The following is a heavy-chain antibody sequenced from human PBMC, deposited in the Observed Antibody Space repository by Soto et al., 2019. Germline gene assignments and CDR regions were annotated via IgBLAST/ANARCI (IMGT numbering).Heavy chain of an antibody. CDR3: ASPNDYGDSFDY. Sequence: EVQLLESGGGLVQPGGSLRLSCAASGFTFSTYAMSWVRQAPGKGLEWVSAISGSGGSTYYADSVKGRFTISRDNSKNTLYLQMNSLRAEDTAVYYCASPNDYGDSFDYWGQGTLVTVSS. V-gene: IGHV3-23*01. J-gene: IGHJ4*02. D-gene: IGHD4-17*01. CDR2: ISGSGGST. CDR1: GFTFSTYA.